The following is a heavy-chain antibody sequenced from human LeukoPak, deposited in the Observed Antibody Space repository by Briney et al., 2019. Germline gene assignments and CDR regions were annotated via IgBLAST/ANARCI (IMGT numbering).Heavy chain of an antibody. J-gene: IGHJ4*02. CDR2: LGPTSSTI. CDR1: VFIFSSYN. V-gene: IGHV3-48*01. Sequence: GGSLRLSRAASVFIFSSYNMNWVRQAPGKGLERVSYLGPTSSTISYADSVRGRFTISRDNAKNSLYLQMNGLRAEDTAIYYCARDFNHAFDYWGQGILVTVSS. D-gene: IGHD1-14*01. CDR3: ARDFNHAFDY.